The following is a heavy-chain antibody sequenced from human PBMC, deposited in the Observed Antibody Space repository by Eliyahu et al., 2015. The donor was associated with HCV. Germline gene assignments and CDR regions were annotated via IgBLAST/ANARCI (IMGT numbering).Heavy chain of an antibody. CDR1: GXSLTTNGVG. CDR3: ARRALGTEALFDT. Sequence: QITLKESGPTLVNPTETLTLTCTFSGXSLTTNGVGVGXVRRTPGXXPEWLAIIFWDDDKNYSPSLENRVTITKDTSKNQVVLTMTNLDPMDTGTYFCARRALGTEALFDTWGLGTLVTVAS. CDR2: IFWDDDK. D-gene: IGHD1-7*01. V-gene: IGHV2-5*02. J-gene: IGHJ5*01.